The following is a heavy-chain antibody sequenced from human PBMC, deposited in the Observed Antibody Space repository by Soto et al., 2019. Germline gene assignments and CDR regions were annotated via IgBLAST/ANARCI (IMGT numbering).Heavy chain of an antibody. CDR1: GGTFRSYT. V-gene: IGHV1-69*08. D-gene: IGHD6-19*01. Sequence: QVQLVQSGAEVKKPGSSVKVSCKASGGTFRSYTISWVRQAPGQGNEWMGRIIPILGIANYAQKFQGRVTITADKSTSTADMELSSLRSEDTAVYYCARDQALAVADSYGMDVWGQGTTVTVSS. CDR2: IIPILGIA. CDR3: ARDQALAVADSYGMDV. J-gene: IGHJ6*02.